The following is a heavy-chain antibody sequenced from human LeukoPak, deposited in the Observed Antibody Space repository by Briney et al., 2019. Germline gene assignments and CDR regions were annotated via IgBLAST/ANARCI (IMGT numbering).Heavy chain of an antibody. D-gene: IGHD1-14*01. CDR3: ACDQAQPFDY. J-gene: IGHJ4*02. CDR1: GYTFTGYY. CDR2: ISPNSGDT. Sequence: GASVKVSCKASGYTFTGYYMHWVRQAPGQGLEWMGWISPNSGDTNYSQKFQGRVTMTRDTSISTAYMELSRLRSDDMAVYYCACDQAQPFDYWGQGTLVTVSS. V-gene: IGHV1-2*02.